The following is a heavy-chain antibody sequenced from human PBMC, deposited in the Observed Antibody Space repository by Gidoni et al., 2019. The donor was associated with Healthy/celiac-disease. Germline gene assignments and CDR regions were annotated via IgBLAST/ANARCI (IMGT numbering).Heavy chain of an antibody. CDR2: IYYSGST. J-gene: IGHJ4*02. CDR3: ARESFGGGYSYGYYFDY. CDR1: GGSISSYY. Sequence: QVQLQESGPGLVKPSETLSLTCTVSGGSISSYYWSWIRQPPGKGLEWIGYIYYSGSTNYNPSLKSRVTISVDTSKNQFSLKLSSVTAADTAVYYCARESFGGGYSYGYYFDYWGQGTLVTVSS. V-gene: IGHV4-59*01. D-gene: IGHD5-18*01.